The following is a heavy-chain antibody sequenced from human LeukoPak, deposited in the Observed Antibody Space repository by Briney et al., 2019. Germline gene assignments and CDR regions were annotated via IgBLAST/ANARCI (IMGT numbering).Heavy chain of an antibody. D-gene: IGHD3-9*01. V-gene: IGHV5-51*01. J-gene: IGHJ6*03. CDR3: ARHRYYDIHPSADYYYYMDV. Sequence: GESLKISCKGSGYSFTSYWIGWVRQMPGKGLEWMGIIYPGDSDTRYSPSFQGQVTISADKSISTAYLQWSSLKASDTAMYYCARHRYYDIHPSADYYYYMDVWGKGTTITVSS. CDR1: GYSFTSYW. CDR2: IYPGDSDT.